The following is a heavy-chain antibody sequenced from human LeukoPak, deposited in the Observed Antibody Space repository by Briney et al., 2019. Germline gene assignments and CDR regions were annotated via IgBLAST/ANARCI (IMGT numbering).Heavy chain of an antibody. V-gene: IGHV4-61*02. CDR3: ARREWLRSEDDAFDI. J-gene: IGHJ3*02. CDR1: GGTISSGSYY. D-gene: IGHD5-12*01. Sequence: SETLSLTCTVSGGTISSGSYYWSWIRQPAGKGLEWIGRIYTSGSTNYNPSLKSRVTISVDTSKNQFSLKLSSVTAADTAVYYCARREWLRSEDDAFDIWGQGTMVTVSS. CDR2: IYTSGST.